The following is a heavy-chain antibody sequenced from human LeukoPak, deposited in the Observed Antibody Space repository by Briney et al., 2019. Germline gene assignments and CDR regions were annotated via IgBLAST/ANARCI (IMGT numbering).Heavy chain of an antibody. CDR2: INHSGST. D-gene: IGHD3-22*01. V-gene: IGHV4-30-2*01. Sequence: SETLSLTCAVSGGSISSGGYSWSWIRQPPGKGLEWIGYINHSGSTYYNPSLKSRVTIAVDRSKNQFSLKLSSVTAADTAVYYCARETGRYYYDSSGSFDYWGQGTLVTVSS. J-gene: IGHJ4*02. CDR1: GGSISSGGYS. CDR3: ARETGRYYYDSSGSFDY.